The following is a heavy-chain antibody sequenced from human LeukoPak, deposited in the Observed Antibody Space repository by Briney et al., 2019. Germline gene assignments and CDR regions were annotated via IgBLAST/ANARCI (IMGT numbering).Heavy chain of an antibody. Sequence: GGSLRLSCAASGFTFSSYAMSWVRQAPGKGLEWVSTISGSGGSTHYADSVKGRFTISRDNSKNTLYLQMNSLRAEDTAVYYCALRGYIYEYYFDYWGQGTLVTVSS. CDR1: GFTFSSYA. CDR3: ALRGYIYEYYFDY. CDR2: ISGSGGST. V-gene: IGHV3-23*01. J-gene: IGHJ4*02. D-gene: IGHD5-18*01.